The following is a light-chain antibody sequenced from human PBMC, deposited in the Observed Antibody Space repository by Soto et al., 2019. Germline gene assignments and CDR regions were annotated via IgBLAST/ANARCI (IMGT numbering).Light chain of an antibody. CDR3: QQYYSYSLLWT. J-gene: IGKJ1*01. CDR2: DGS. Sequence: DIQMTQSPSTLSASVGDRVTITCRASQSISSWLAWYQQKPGKAPKLLIYDGSSFESGVPSRFSGSGSGTEFTLTISSLQPDDFATYYCQQYYSYSLLWTCGQGTKGDIK. CDR1: QSISSW. V-gene: IGKV1-5*01.